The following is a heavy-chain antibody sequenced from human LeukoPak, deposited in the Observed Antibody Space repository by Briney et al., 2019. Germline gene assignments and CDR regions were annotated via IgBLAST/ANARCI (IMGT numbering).Heavy chain of an antibody. CDR2: IYFSGSA. V-gene: IGHV4-39*01. CDR1: GDITHY. J-gene: IGHJ4*02. Sequence: PSETLSLTCTVSGDITHYWGWIRQPPGKGLECIGGIYFSGSAYYNPSLRSRVTISLDPSKKQLSLKLNSVNAADTAIYSCAKHNGGGIVSYVAPGPPDYFDHWGQGALVTVSS. D-gene: IGHD2-21*01. CDR3: AKHNGGGIVSYVAPGPPDYFDH.